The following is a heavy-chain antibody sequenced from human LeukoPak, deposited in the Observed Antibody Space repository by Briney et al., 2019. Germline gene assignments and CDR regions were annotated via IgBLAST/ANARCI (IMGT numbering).Heavy chain of an antibody. D-gene: IGHD1-26*01. CDR1: GGSISSYY. J-gene: IGHJ4*02. CDR2: IYYSGST. CDR3: ASISGSFSGIDY. V-gene: IGHV4-59*08. Sequence: SETLSLTCTVSGGSISSYYWSWIRQPPGKGLEWIGYIYYSGSTNYNPSLKSRVTISVDTSKNQFSLKLSSVTAADTAVYYCASISGSFSGIDYWGQGTLVTVSS.